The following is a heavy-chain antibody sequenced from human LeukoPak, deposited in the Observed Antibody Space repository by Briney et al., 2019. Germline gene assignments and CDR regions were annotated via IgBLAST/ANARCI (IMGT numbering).Heavy chain of an antibody. D-gene: IGHD3-22*01. Sequence: QTGGSLRLSCAASGFTFSSYWMHWVRQAPGKGLVWVSRIKSDGSTNYADSVKGRFTISRDNAKNTLSLQMNSLRAEDTGVYYCARVTSEIGGYYPEYFRHWGQGTLVTVSS. CDR3: ARVTSEIGGYYPEYFRH. CDR1: GFTFSSYW. J-gene: IGHJ1*01. V-gene: IGHV3-74*01. CDR2: IKSDGST.